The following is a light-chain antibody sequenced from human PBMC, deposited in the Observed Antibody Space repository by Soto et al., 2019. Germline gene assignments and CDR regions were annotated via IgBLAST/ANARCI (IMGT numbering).Light chain of an antibody. V-gene: IGLV2-23*01. Sequence: QSVLTQPASLSGSPRQSITISCTGTSSDVGSYNLVSWYQQHPGKAPKLMIYEGSKRPSGVSNRFSDSKSGNTDSLTISGLQAEDEADYYCCSYAGRWVFGGGTKHTVL. CDR2: EGS. CDR3: CSYAGRWV. CDR1: SSDVGSYNL. J-gene: IGLJ2*01.